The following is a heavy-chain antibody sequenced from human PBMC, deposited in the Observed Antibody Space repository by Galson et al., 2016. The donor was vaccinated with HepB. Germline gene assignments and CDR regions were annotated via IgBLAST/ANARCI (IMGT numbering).Heavy chain of an antibody. J-gene: IGHJ3*02. V-gene: IGHV3-30-3*01. D-gene: IGHD3-10*01. CDR1: GFTFSLYT. CDR2: ISNAASNK. Sequence: SLRLSCAASGFTFSLYTMHWVRQAPGKGLEWVSLISNAASNKYYADSVKGRFTISRDNSKNTLYLQMNSLRTGDTATYYCANIHAGSFAFDIWGQGTKVTVSS. CDR3: ANIHAGSFAFDI.